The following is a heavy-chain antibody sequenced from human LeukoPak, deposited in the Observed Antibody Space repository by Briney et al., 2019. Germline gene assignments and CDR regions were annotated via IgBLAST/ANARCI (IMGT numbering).Heavy chain of an antibody. V-gene: IGHV4-39*01. CDR3: ARPLNSYYYRDV. CDR1: GGSINNGPYY. J-gene: IGHJ6*03. Sequence: PSETLSLTCTVSGGSINNGPYYWAWIRQPPGKGLEWIASVYYSGSTYFNPSLVSRVTISVDTSNNQLSLKLSSVTAADAAVYFCARPLNSYYYRDVTGKGTTVTVSS. CDR2: VYYSGST.